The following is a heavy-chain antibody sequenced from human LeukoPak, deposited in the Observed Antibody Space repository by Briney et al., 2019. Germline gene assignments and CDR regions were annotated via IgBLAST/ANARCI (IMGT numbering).Heavy chain of an antibody. J-gene: IGHJ6*02. CDR2: ITSGSSYA. D-gene: IGHD5-12*01. Sequence: PGGSLRLSCAASGFTFSNYNLNWVRQAPGKGLEWVSLITSGSSYASYADSVEGRFTISRDDAKNSLHLQMNSLRAEDTAVYYCAREQIVTTIMNYYYGLDVWGQGTTVTVSS. CDR3: AREQIVTTIMNYYYGLDV. V-gene: IGHV3-21*01. CDR1: GFTFSNYN.